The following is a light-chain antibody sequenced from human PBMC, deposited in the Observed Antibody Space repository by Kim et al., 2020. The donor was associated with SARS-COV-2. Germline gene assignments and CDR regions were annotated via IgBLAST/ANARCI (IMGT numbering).Light chain of an antibody. J-gene: IGLJ3*02. CDR3: QSADSSDTFWV. Sequence: SYELTQPPSVSVSPGQTARITCSGDALPKQYAYWFQQKPGQAPVVLIYDDTERPSGIPERFSGSTSGTTVTLTISAVQAEDEADYYCQSADSSDTFWVFG. CDR2: DDT. V-gene: IGLV3-25*03. CDR1: ALPKQY.